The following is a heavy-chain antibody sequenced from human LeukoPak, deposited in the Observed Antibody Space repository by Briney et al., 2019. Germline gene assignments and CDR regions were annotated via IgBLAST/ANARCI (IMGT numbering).Heavy chain of an antibody. CDR2: INPNRGGT. CDR1: GYTFTYYY. J-gene: IGHJ4*02. CDR3: ARRQIDCSTTSCYVDY. V-gene: IGHV1-2*02. Sequence: ASVKVSCKASGYTFTYYYINWIRQAPGQGLEWMGWINPNRGGTSYAQNFQGRVTMTRDTPITTAYMELSRLRSDDTAVYYCARRQIDCSTTSCYVDYWGQGTLVTVSS. D-gene: IGHD2-2*01.